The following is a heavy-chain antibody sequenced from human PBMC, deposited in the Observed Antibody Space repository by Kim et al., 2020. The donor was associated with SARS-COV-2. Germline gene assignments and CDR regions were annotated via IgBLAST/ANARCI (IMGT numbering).Heavy chain of an antibody. V-gene: IGHV4-34*01. CDR1: GGSFSGYY. CDR3: ARGRGYYDYVWGSYPLGY. Sequence: SETQSLTCAVYGGSFSGYYWSWIRQPPGKGLEWIGEINHSGSTNYNPSLKSRVTISVDTSKNQFSLKLSSVTAADTAVYYCARGRGYYDYVWGSYPLGYWGQGTLVTVSS. CDR2: INHSGST. D-gene: IGHD3-16*02. J-gene: IGHJ4*02.